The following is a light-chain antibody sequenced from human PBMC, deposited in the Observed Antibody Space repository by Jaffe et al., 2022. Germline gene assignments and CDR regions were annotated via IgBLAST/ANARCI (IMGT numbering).Light chain of an antibody. V-gene: IGKV1-39*01. CDR2: TAF. J-gene: IGKJ2*01. Sequence: DIQMTQSPSSLSASVGDRVTITCRASQSISSNLNWYHQKPGKAPKLLIYTAFSLQSGVPSRFSGSGSGTDFTLTISSLQPEDFATYYCQQTYSVPSTFGQGTKLEIK. CDR1: QSISSN. CDR3: QQTYSVPST.